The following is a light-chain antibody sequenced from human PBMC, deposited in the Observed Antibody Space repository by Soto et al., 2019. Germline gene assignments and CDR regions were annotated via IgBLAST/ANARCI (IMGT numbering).Light chain of an antibody. CDR2: DAS. J-gene: IGKJ4*01. V-gene: IGKV1-33*01. CDR3: QQYDNLPLT. Sequence: DIQMTQSPSSLSASVGDRVPITCQASQDINNYLNWYQQKSGKAPKLLIYDASDLETGVPSRFSGSGSGTDFTFTISSLQPEDIATYYCQQYDNLPLTFGGGTKVDIK. CDR1: QDINNY.